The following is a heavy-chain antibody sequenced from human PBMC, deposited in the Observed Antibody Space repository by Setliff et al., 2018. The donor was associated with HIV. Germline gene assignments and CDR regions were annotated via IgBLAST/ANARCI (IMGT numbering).Heavy chain of an antibody. Sequence: PSETLSLTCTVSGASMNSSNSYWGWIRQPPGKGLEWIGSIYYSGHTYYNSSLQSRVTISVDTSKNRFALKLTSVTAADTAVYYCARRFLTTVVTLGFHTWGQGTMVTVSS. J-gene: IGHJ3*02. CDR1: GASMNSSNSY. V-gene: IGHV4-39*01. D-gene: IGHD4-17*01. CDR3: ARRFLTTVVTLGFHT. CDR2: IYYSGHT.